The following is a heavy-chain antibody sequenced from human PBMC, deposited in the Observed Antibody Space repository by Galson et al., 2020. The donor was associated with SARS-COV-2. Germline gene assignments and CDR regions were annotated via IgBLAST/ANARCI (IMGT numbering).Heavy chain of an antibody. Sequence: GGSLRLSCEASGFTFTLHPMHWVRQAPGKGLEWVAVSSFDGTKEYYGDFVKGRFTISRDNSKSTLFLQMNSLRAEDTAVYYCAREGYYYDRRFDPWGQGTLVTVSS. CDR2: SSFDGTKE. J-gene: IGHJ5*02. CDR1: GFTFTLHP. D-gene: IGHD3-22*01. CDR3: AREGYYYDRRFDP. V-gene: IGHV3-30*03.